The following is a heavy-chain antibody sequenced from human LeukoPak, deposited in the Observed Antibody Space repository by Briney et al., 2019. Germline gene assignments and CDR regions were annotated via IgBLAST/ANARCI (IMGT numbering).Heavy chain of an antibody. CDR1: GGSFSGYY. CDR3: ARVPVVGRITIFGVVKYAFDI. J-gene: IGHJ3*02. Sequence: PSETLSLTCAVYGGSFSGYYWSWIRQPPGKGLEWIGEINHSGSTNYNPPLKSRVTISVDTSKNQFSLKLSSVTAADTAVYYCARVPVVGRITIFGVVKYAFDIWGQGTMVTVSS. D-gene: IGHD3-3*01. CDR2: INHSGST. V-gene: IGHV4-34*01.